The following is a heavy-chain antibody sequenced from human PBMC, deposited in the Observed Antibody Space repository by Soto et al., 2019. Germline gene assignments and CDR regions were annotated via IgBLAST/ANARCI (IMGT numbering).Heavy chain of an antibody. D-gene: IGHD5-18*01. V-gene: IGHV1-69*13. Sequence: SVKVFCKASGGTFSGYAISYVRQAPGQGLEWMGGIIPIFGTANYAHKFQGRFTITSDESTSTAYMELSSLKSEYTAVYYCARESGYSYGSPRGFDYWGQGTLVTGSS. CDR2: IIPIFGTA. J-gene: IGHJ4*02. CDR1: GGTFSGYA. CDR3: ARESGYSYGSPRGFDY.